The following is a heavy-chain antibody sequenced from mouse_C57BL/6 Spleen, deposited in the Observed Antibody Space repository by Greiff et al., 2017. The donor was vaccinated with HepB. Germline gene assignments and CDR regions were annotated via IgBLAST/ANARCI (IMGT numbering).Heavy chain of an antibody. CDR1: GYTFTEYT. CDR2: FYPGRGSI. Sequence: QVQLQQSGAELVKPGASVKLSCKASGYTFTEYTIHWVKQRSGQGLEWIGRFYPGRGSIKYNEKFKDKATLTADKSSSTVYMELSRLTSEDSAVYFWGRHEDAYDGYYSFDYWGQGTTVTVSS. D-gene: IGHD2-3*01. V-gene: IGHV1-62-2*01. J-gene: IGHJ2*01. CDR3: GRHEDAYDGYYSFDY.